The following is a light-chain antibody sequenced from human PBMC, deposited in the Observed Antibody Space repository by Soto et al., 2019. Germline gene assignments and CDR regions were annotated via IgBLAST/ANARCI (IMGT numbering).Light chain of an antibody. CDR1: NLHTKN. Sequence: SYELTQPPSVSVAPGQTAIITCGGDNLHTKNVHWYQQRPGQAPVLVIYDDDDRPSGIPERVSGSNSGNLATLTLSRVEARDEADYFCQVWYSNRGAVFGGGTKLTVL. V-gene: IGLV3-21*02. J-gene: IGLJ2*01. CDR3: QVWYSNRGAV. CDR2: DDD.